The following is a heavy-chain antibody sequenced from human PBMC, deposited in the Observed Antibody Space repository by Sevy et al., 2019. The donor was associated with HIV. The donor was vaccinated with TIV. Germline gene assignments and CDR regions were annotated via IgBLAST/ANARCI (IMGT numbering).Heavy chain of an antibody. CDR2: IRQDGSEK. Sequence: GGSLRLSCAASGFTFSSYWMSWVRQAPGKGLEWVANIRQDGSEKYYVDSVKGRFTISRYNAKNSLYLQMNSLRAEDTAVYYCARDWAPMYSSRLGAFDPWGQGTLVTVSS. V-gene: IGHV3-7*03. J-gene: IGHJ5*02. D-gene: IGHD6-13*01. CDR3: ARDWAPMYSSRLGAFDP. CDR1: GFTFSSYW.